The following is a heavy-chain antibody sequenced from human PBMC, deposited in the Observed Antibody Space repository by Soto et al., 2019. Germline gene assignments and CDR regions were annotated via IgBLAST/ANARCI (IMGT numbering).Heavy chain of an antibody. CDR3: TTEKNIMSGSGSDY. CDR1: GVTFSNAW. Sequence: GGSLRLSCAASGVTFSNAWMNWVRQAPGKGLEWVGRIKSKTDGGTTDYAAPVKGRFTISRDDSKNTLYLQMNSLKTEGTAVYYCTTEKNIMSGSGSDYWGQGTLVTVSS. V-gene: IGHV3-15*07. CDR2: IKSKTDGGTT. J-gene: IGHJ4*02. D-gene: IGHD5-12*01.